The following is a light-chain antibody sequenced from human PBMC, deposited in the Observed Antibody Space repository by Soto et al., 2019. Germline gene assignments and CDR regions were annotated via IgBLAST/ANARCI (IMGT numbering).Light chain of an antibody. Sequence: DIQLTQAPSFLSASAGARVTITCRASQVISSYLAWYQQNPGRAPKLLIYATSTLQSGVPSRFRGSGSGTEFALTISSLKPEDFETYYCQQLNSFPFTFGPGTKVDIK. V-gene: IGKV1-9*01. CDR2: ATS. CDR3: QQLNSFPFT. CDR1: QVISSY. J-gene: IGKJ3*01.